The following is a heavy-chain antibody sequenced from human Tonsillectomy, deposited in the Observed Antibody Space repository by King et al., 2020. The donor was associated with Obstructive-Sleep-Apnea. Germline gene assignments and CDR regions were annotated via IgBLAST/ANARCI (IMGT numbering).Heavy chain of an antibody. Sequence: LQESGPGLVKPSQTLSLTCTVSGGSISSGDYYWSWLRQPPGKGLEWIGFIYYTGSAYYSPSLKSRVTISVDTSNNRFSLKLSSVTAADTAVYFCARRHASVELPTMTTIDYWGQGTLVTVSS. J-gene: IGHJ4*02. CDR2: IYYTGSA. CDR3: ARRHASVELPTMTTIDY. V-gene: IGHV4-30-4*01. D-gene: IGHD5-24*01. CDR1: GGSISSGDYY.